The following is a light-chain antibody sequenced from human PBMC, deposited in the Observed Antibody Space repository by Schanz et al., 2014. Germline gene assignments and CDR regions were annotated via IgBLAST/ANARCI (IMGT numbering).Light chain of an antibody. CDR1: SSDVGGYNY. J-gene: IGLJ3*02. CDR2: DVN. CDR3: SSNVGSNNVQ. Sequence: QSVLTQPPSASGSPGQSVTISCTGTSSDVGGYNYVSWYQQHPGKAPKLMIFDVNQRPSGVPDRFSGSKSGNTASLTVSGLQAEDEADYYCSSNVGSNNVQFGGGTKLTVL. V-gene: IGLV2-8*01.